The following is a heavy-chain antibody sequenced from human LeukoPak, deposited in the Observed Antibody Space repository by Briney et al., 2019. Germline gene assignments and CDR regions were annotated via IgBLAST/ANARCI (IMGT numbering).Heavy chain of an antibody. Sequence: PGGSLRLSCAASGFTFSSYAMSWVRQAPGKGLEWVSAISGSGGSTYYADSVKGRFTISRDNSKNTLYLQMNSLRAEDTAVYYCAKRLGVAIRLGDAFDIWGQGTLVTVSS. CDR3: AKRLGVAIRLGDAFDI. D-gene: IGHD6-6*01. CDR2: ISGSGGST. CDR1: GFTFSSYA. J-gene: IGHJ3*02. V-gene: IGHV3-23*01.